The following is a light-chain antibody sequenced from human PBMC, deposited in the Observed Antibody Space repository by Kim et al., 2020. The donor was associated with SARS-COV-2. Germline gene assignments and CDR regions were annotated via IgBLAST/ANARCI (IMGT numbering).Light chain of an antibody. V-gene: IGKV3-20*01. CDR2: AAS. CDR1: ESVSTSY. Sequence: LSPGDRAPLSCRASESVSTSYLAWYQQKPGQAPRLLIYAASSRATGIPDRFRGSGSGTEFTLTITRLEPEDSAAYYCQQYGFSPTFGQGTKVDIK. CDR3: QQYGFSPT. J-gene: IGKJ1*01.